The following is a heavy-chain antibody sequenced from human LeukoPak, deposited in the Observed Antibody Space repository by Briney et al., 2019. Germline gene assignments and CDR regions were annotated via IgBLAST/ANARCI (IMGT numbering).Heavy chain of an antibody. CDR3: ARESSVGAHKAFDY. CDR2: INSDGSST. V-gene: IGHV3-74*01. CDR1: GFTFSTYW. J-gene: IGHJ4*02. Sequence: PGGSLRLSCAASGFTFSTYWMHWVRQAPGKGLVWVPRINSDGSSTSYADSVKGRFTISRDNAKNTLYLQMNSLRAEDTAAYYCARESSVGAHKAFDYWGQGTLVTVSS. D-gene: IGHD1-26*01.